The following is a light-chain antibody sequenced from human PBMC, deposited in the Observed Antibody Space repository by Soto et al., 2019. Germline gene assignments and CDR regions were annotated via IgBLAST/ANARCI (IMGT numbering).Light chain of an antibody. V-gene: IGKV3-20*01. CDR1: QSVSSNY. CDR3: QQYGSSPWT. Sequence: EIVLTQSPGTLSLSPGEGATLSCRASQSVSSNYLAWYQQKTGQTPRLLIYLASSRAPGIPDRFSGSGSGTHFTLTISRVEPEDFAVYYCQQYGSSPWTFGQGTKVEIK. J-gene: IGKJ1*01. CDR2: LAS.